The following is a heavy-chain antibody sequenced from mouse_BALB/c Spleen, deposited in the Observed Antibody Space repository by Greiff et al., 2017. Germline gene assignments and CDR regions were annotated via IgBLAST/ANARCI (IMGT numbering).Heavy chain of an antibody. Sequence: EVKLMESGGGLVQPGGSRKLSCAASGFTFSSFGMHWVRQAPEKGLEWVAYISSGSSTIYYADTVKGRFTISRDNPKNTLFLQMTSLRSEDTAMYYCAMWDYDGGFDYWGQGTTLTVSS. CDR1: GFTFSSFG. J-gene: IGHJ2*01. CDR3: AMWDYDGGFDY. CDR2: ISSGSSTI. D-gene: IGHD2-4*01. V-gene: IGHV5-17*02.